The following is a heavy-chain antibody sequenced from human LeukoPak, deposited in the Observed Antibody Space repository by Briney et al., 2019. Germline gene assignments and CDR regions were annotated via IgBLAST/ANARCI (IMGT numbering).Heavy chain of an antibody. J-gene: IGHJ6*04. CDR2: IIPIFGTA. V-gene: IGHV1-69*13. CDR3: ALRYFDWLSRSRVYYYYGMDV. D-gene: IGHD3-9*01. Sequence: AASVKVSCKASGGTFSSYAISWVRQAPGQGLEWMGGIIPIFGTANYAQKFQGRVTITADESTSTAYMELSSLRSEDMAVYYCALRYFDWLSRSRVYYYYGMDVWGKGTTVTVSS. CDR1: GGTFSSYA.